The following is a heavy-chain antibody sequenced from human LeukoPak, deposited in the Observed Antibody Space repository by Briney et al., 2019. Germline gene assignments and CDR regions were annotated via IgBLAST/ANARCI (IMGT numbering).Heavy chain of an antibody. D-gene: IGHD3-10*01. CDR3: ARWGFSAARFDAFDI. J-gene: IGHJ3*02. CDR2: INHSGST. CDR1: GGSVSRSPYY. V-gene: IGHV4-39*07. Sequence: SETLSLTCTVSGGSVSRSPYYWGWIRQPPGKGLEWIGEINHSGSTNYNPSLKSRVTISVDTSKNQFSLKLSSVTAADTAVYYCARWGFSAARFDAFDIWGQGTMVTVSS.